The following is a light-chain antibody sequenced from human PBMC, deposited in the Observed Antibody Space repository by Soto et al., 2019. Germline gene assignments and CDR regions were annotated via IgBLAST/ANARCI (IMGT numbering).Light chain of an antibody. CDR1: QSLSSNY. V-gene: IGKV3-20*01. CDR3: HQYDNAPFT. J-gene: IGKJ3*01. Sequence: PGERATLSCRASQSLSSNYLAWYQQRPGQSPRLLVYGASSRATGIPDRFSGSGFGTDFALTISRLEPEDSAVYYCHQYDNAPFTFGPGTRVGIK. CDR2: GAS.